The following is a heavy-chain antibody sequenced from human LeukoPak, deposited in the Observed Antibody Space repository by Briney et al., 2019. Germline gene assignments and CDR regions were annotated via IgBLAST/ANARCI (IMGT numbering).Heavy chain of an antibody. CDR3: AGALRYSSPDY. D-gene: IGHD6-19*01. J-gene: IGHJ4*02. CDR2: IYYSGTT. CDR1: NASIATSSYY. Sequence: PSETLSLTCTVSNASIATSSYYWGWIRQPPGKGLEWIGNIYYSGTTNYNPSLKGRVAFFLDTSKNQFSLKLTSVTAADTAVYYCAGALRYSSPDYWGQGTLVTVSS. V-gene: IGHV4-39*01.